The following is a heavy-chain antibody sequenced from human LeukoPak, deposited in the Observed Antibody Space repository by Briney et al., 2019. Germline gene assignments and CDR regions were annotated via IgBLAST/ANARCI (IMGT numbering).Heavy chain of an antibody. CDR2: IIPIFATA. CDR3: ASSTRGVHEYSYGGYFDY. J-gene: IGHJ4*02. CDR1: GGTFSSYG. D-gene: IGHD5-18*01. Sequence: SVKVSCKASGGTFSSYGISWVRQAPGQGLEWMGGIIPIFATANYAQKFQGRVTITTDESTSTAYMELSSLRSEDTAVYYCASSTRGVHEYSYGGYFDYWGQGTLVTVSS. V-gene: IGHV1-69*05.